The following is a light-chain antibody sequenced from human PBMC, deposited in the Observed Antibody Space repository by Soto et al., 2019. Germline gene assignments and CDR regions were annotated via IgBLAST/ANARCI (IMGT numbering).Light chain of an antibody. CDR3: GTWDSSLSVVL. Sequence: QSVLTQPPSVSAAPGQKVTVSCSGSSSNIGNNYVSWYQHLPGTAPKLLIYENNKRPSGIPDRISGSKSGTSATLGITGLQTGDEADYYCGTWDSSLSVVLFGGGTKLTVL. J-gene: IGLJ2*01. V-gene: IGLV1-51*02. CDR1: SSNIGNNY. CDR2: ENN.